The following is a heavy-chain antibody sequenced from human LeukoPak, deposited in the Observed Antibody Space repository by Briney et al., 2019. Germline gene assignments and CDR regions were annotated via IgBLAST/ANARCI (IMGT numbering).Heavy chain of an antibody. CDR3: ATQATSGWYFS. CDR2: INPNSGGT. V-gene: IGHV1-2*02. J-gene: IGHJ5*02. Sequence: ASVKVSCKASGYTFTGYYMHWVRQAPGQGPEWMGWINPNSGGTNYAQKFQGRVTMTRDTSLSTVYMELSRLRSDDTAVYYCATQATSGWYFSWSQGTLVTVSS. D-gene: IGHD6-19*01. CDR1: GYTFTGYY.